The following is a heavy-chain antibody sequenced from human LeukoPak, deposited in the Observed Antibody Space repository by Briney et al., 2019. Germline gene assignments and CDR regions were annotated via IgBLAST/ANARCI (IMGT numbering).Heavy chain of an antibody. CDR3: ARLVSRAATKQVYMDV. Sequence: PSETLSLTCTVSGGSISSGGYYWSWIRQHPGKGLEWIGYIYYSGSTSYNPSLKSRVTISVDTSKNQFSLKLSSVTAADTAVYYCARLVSRAATKQVYMDVWGKGTTVTVSS. J-gene: IGHJ6*03. V-gene: IGHV4-31*03. CDR1: GGSISSGGYY. CDR2: IYYSGST. D-gene: IGHD2-15*01.